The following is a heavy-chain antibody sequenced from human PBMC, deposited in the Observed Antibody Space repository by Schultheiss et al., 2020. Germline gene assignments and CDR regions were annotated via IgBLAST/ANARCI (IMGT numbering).Heavy chain of an antibody. D-gene: IGHD3-22*01. Sequence: GGSLRLSCAASGFTFSNAWMSWVRQAPGKGLEWVGRIKSKTDGGTTDYAAPVKGRFTISRDDSKNTLYLQMNSLKTEDTAVYYCAKDHTMIVVVTPNDAFDIWGQGTMVTVSS. J-gene: IGHJ3*02. V-gene: IGHV3-15*01. CDR1: GFTFSNAW. CDR3: AKDHTMIVVVTPNDAFDI. CDR2: IKSKTDGGTT.